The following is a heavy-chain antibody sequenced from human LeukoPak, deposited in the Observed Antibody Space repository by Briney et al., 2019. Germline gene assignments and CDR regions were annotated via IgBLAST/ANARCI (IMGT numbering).Heavy chain of an antibody. D-gene: IGHD6-6*01. J-gene: IGHJ6*03. Sequence: GGSLRLSCAASGFTVSSNYMSWVRQAPGKGLEWVSVIYSGGSTYYADSVKGRFTISRDNSKNTLYLQMNSLRAEDTAVYYCARDGVEYSSSSPLGGYYYYYMDVWGKGTTVTVSS. CDR1: GFTVSSNY. CDR3: ARDGVEYSSSSPLGGYYYYYMDV. CDR2: IYSGGST. V-gene: IGHV3-53*01.